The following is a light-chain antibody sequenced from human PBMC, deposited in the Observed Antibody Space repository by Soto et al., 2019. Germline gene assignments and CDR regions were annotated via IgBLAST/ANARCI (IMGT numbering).Light chain of an antibody. V-gene: IGKV1-8*01. J-gene: IGKJ5*01. CDR2: DAS. CDR1: QGISSY. CDR3: QQYNSYSWT. Sequence: AIRMTQSPSSLSASTGDRVTITCRASQGISSYLAWYQQKPGKAPKLLIYDASSLESGVPSRFSGSGSGTEFTLTISSLQPDDFATYYCQQYNSYSWTFGQGTLLE.